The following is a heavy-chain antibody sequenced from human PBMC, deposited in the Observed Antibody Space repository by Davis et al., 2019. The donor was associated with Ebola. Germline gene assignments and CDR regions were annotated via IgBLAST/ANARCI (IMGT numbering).Heavy chain of an antibody. Sequence: AASVKVSCKASGYTFTSYDINWVRQATGQGLEWMGWMNPNSGNTGYAQKFQGRVTMTRDTSISTAYMELSRLRSDDTAIYYCARDKGVGVAGTYYYGMDVWGKGTTVTVSS. CDR1: GYTFTSYD. J-gene: IGHJ6*04. CDR2: MNPNSGNT. V-gene: IGHV1-8*01. D-gene: IGHD6-19*01. CDR3: ARDKGVGVAGTYYYGMDV.